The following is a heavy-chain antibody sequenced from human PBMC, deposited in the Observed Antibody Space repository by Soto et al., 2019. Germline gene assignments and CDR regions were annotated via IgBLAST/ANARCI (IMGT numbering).Heavy chain of an antibody. J-gene: IGHJ4*02. CDR1: GGPYSKYS. Sequence: QVQLVQSGTEVKKPGSSVTVSCKASGGPYSKYSISWVRQAPGQGLEGMGRIIPIFDITNYAQKFQGRVTITADKSTSTVYMALCSLRSADKAVYYCARSLLGDYYDRYGLDNWGQGTLVTVSS. D-gene: IGHD3-22*01. V-gene: IGHV1-69*02. CDR3: ARSLLGDYYDRYGLDN. CDR2: IIPIFDIT.